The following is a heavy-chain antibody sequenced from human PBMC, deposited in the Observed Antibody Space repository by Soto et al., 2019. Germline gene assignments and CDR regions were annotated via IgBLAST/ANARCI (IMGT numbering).Heavy chain of an antibody. CDR3: AKKASPGGPGGVVVPAAIVY. CDR1: GFTFSSYA. J-gene: IGHJ4*02. D-gene: IGHD2-2*02. CDR2: ISGSGGST. V-gene: IGHV3-23*01. Sequence: EVQLLESGGGLVQPGGSLRLSCAASGFTFSSYAMSWVRQAPGKGLEWVSAISGSGGSTYYADSVKGRFTISRDNSKNALCLQMNGLRGEDTAVDYCAKKASPGGPGGVVVPAAIVYWGQGTLVTVSS.